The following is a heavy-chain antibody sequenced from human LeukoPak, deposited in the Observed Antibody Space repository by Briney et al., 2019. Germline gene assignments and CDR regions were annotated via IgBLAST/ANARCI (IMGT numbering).Heavy chain of an antibody. D-gene: IGHD5-18*01. J-gene: IGHJ4*02. Sequence: GSSVKVSRKASGGTFSNYGINWVRQAPGQGLEWMGGITPIFGTANYVQKFQGRVTITADKSTSTAYMELSRLRSEDTATYYCARASSDDTAMATPFAYWGQGTLVIVSS. CDR3: ARASSDDTAMATPFAY. V-gene: IGHV1-69*06. CDR1: GGTFSNYG. CDR2: ITPIFGTA.